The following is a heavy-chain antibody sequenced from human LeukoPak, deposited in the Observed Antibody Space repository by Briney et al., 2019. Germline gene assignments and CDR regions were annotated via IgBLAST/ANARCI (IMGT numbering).Heavy chain of an antibody. D-gene: IGHD5-24*01. CDR1: GFTFSSYS. CDR2: ISSSSSYI. J-gene: IGHJ4*02. CDR3: ARDARWLQPKCYFDY. Sequence: GGSLRLSCAASGFTFSSYSMNWVRQAPGKGLEWVSSISSSSSYIYYADSVKGRFTISRDNAKNSLYLQMNSLRAEDTAVYYCARDARWLQPKCYFDYWGQGTLVTASS. V-gene: IGHV3-21*01.